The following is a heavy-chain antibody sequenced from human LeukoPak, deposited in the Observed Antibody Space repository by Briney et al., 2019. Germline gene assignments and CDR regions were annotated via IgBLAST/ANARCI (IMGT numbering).Heavy chain of an antibody. Sequence: PSETLSLTCSVSGASIRSGDHHWSWLRQSPGKGLEWIGYIYFSGSRSSNPSLRSRLTISVDTSKNQFSLKLSSVTAADTAVYYCARSPEYFDSWGQGTLVIVSS. CDR3: ARSPEYFDS. CDR1: GASIRSGDHH. V-gene: IGHV4-30-4*08. J-gene: IGHJ4*02. CDR2: IYFSGSR.